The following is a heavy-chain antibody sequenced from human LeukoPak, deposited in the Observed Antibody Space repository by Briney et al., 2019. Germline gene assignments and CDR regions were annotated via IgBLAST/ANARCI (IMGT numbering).Heavy chain of an antibody. V-gene: IGHV4-34*01. CDR2: INHSGST. D-gene: IGHD4-17*01. Sequence: SETLSLTCALYGGSFSGYYWSWIRQPPGKGLEWIGEINHSGSTNYNPSLKSRVTISVDTSKNQFSLKLSSVTAADTAVYYCARGPTHRAVTRNDAFDIWGQGTMVTVSS. J-gene: IGHJ3*02. CDR3: ARGPTHRAVTRNDAFDI. CDR1: GGSFSGYY.